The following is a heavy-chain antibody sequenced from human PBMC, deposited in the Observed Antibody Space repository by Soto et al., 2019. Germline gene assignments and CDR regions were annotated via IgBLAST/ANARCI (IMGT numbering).Heavy chain of an antibody. V-gene: IGHV1-18*01. CDR3: ARSIAAAVDFDS. Sequence: QVQLVQSGAEVKKPGASVKVSCKASGYTFTSYGISWVRQAPGQGLEWMGWVSAYNGNTNYAQTLQGRVAMTTDTSTSTAYMELRSLRLDDTAVYSCARSIAAAVDFDSWGQGTMVTVSS. CDR1: GYTFTSYG. J-gene: IGHJ4*02. CDR2: VSAYNGNT. D-gene: IGHD6-13*01.